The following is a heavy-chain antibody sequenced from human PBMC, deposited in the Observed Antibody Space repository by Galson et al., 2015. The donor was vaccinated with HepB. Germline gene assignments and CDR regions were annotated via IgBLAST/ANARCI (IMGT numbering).Heavy chain of an antibody. CDR3: ARDRFAPRLGFQTGPLLGHNNWFDP. CDR2: ISSSSSYT. CDR1: GFTFSDYC. D-gene: IGHD1-14*01. V-gene: IGHV3-11*06. Sequence: SLRLSCAASGFTFSDYCMSWIRQAPGKGLEWVSYISSSSSYTNYADSVKGRFTISRDNAKNSLYLQMNSLRAEDTAVYYCARDRFAPRLGFQTGPLLGHNNWFDPWGQGTLVTVSS. J-gene: IGHJ5*02.